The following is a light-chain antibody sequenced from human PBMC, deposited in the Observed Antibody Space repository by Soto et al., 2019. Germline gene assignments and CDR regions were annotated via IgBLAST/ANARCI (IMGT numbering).Light chain of an antibody. J-gene: IGLJ1*01. Sequence: QSVLTQPASVSGSPGQSITISCTETSSDVAEYKYVSWYQQHPGRAPKLIIYDVSNRPSGVSNRFSGSKSGSTASLTISGLQAEDGADYYCSAYTTSIALYVFGAGTKVTVL. CDR3: SAYTTSIALYV. V-gene: IGLV2-14*03. CDR2: DVS. CDR1: SSDVAEYKY.